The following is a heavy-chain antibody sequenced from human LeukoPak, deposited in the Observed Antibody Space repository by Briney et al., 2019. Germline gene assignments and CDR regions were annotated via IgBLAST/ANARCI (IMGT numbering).Heavy chain of an antibody. V-gene: IGHV3-74*01. CDR3: ARADFDWLFRFAPNWFDP. CDR2: INSDGSST. CDR1: GFTFSSYW. J-gene: IGHJ5*02. D-gene: IGHD3-9*01. Sequence: GGSLRLSCAASGFTFSSYWMHWVRQAPGRGLVWVSRINSDGSSTSYADSVKGRFTISRDNAKNTLYLQMNSLRAEDTAVYYCARADFDWLFRFAPNWFDPWGQGTLVTVSS.